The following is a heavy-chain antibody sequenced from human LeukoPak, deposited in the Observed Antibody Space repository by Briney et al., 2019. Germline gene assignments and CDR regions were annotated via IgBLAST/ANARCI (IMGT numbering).Heavy chain of an antibody. Sequence: GGSLRLSCAGFGFTFSSYAMSWVRQAPGKGLEWVASISNSGGRTYYADSVKGRFTISRDNSKNTLFLQMNSLRAEDTAVYYCAKLAVDTPMTTPDWRQGTLVTVSS. CDR1: GFTFSSYA. J-gene: IGHJ4*02. CDR3: AKLAVDTPMTTPD. D-gene: IGHD5-18*01. V-gene: IGHV3-23*01. CDR2: ISNSGGRT.